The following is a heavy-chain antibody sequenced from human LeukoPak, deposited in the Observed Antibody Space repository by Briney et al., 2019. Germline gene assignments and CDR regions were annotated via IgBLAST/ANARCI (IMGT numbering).Heavy chain of an antibody. Sequence: ASVKVSYKASGYTFTGYYMHWVRQAPGQGLEWMGWINPNSGGTNYAQKFQGRVTMTRDTSISTAYMKLSRLRSDDTAVYYSTTEAADYGMDVWGQGTTVTVSS. CDR1: GYTFTGYY. V-gene: IGHV1-2*02. J-gene: IGHJ6*02. CDR3: TTEAADYGMDV. D-gene: IGHD6-13*01. CDR2: INPNSGGT.